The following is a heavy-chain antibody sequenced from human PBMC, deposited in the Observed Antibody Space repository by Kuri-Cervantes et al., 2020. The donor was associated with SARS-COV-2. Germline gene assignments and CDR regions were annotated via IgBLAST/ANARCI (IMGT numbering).Heavy chain of an antibody. J-gene: IGHJ6*03. CDR1: GGTFSSYA. Sequence: SVKVSCKASGGTFSSYAISWVRQAPGQGLEWMGRIIPIFGTANYAQKFQGRVTITTDESTSTAYMELSSLRSEDTALYYCARDSLSRRKSSDYMDVWGKGTTVTVSS. CDR3: ARDSLSRRKSSDYMDV. CDR2: IIPIFGTA. V-gene: IGHV1-69*05.